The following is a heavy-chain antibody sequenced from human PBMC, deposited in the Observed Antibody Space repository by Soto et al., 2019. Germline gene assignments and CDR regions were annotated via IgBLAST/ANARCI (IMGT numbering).Heavy chain of an antibody. CDR3: ARVYCSGGSCYSIDY. Sequence: GGSLRLSCAASGFTFSDHYMDWVRQAPGKGLEWVGRTRNKANSYTTEYAASVKGRFTISRDDSKNSLYLQMNSLTTEDTAVYYCARVYCSGGSCYSIDYWGQGTLVTVSS. D-gene: IGHD2-15*01. J-gene: IGHJ4*02. CDR1: GFTFSDHY. V-gene: IGHV3-72*01. CDR2: TRNKANSYTT.